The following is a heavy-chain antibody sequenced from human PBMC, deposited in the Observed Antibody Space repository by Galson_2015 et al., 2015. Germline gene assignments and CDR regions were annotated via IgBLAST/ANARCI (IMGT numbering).Heavy chain of an antibody. D-gene: IGHD3-9*01. CDR3: AKAEAHYDILTGTTFDY. CDR1: GFTFSSYA. CDR2: ISGSGGTT. J-gene: IGHJ4*02. V-gene: IGHV3-23*01. Sequence: SLRLSCAASGFTFSSYAMSWVRQAPGKGLEWVSGISGSGGTTYYADSVKGRFTISRDNSKNTLYLQMNSLRAEDTALYYCAKAEAHYDILTGTTFDYWGQGTLVTVTS.